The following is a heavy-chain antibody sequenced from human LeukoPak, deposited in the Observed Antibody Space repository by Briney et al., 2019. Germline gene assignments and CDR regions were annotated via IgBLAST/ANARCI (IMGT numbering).Heavy chain of an antibody. V-gene: IGHV3-23*01. CDR2: ITGGGIST. Sequence: QTGGSLRLSCAAPGFTFSNYAMSWVRQAPGKGLEWVSSITGGGISTYYADSVKGRFTISRDNSKNTLYLQMSSLRAEDTAVYYCAKEPRDCTGGTCPSAGGYYLTYWGRGTLVAVSS. D-gene: IGHD2-8*02. CDR3: AKEPRDCTGGTCPSAGGYYLTY. J-gene: IGHJ4*02. CDR1: GFTFSNYA.